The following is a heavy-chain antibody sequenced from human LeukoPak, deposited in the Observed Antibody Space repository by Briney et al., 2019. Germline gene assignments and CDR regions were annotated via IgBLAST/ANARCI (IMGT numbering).Heavy chain of an antibody. CDR2: INPNSGGT. CDR3: ARAGDLRRPRGPQPGHDAFDI. D-gene: IGHD1-14*01. CDR1: GYTFTGYY. V-gene: IGHV1-2*02. J-gene: IGHJ3*02. Sequence: ASVKVSCKASGYTFTGYYMSWVRQAPGQGLEWMGWINPNSGGTNFAQKLQGRVTMTRDTSISTAYMGVSRLTSDDTAVYYCARAGDLRRPRGPQPGHDAFDIWGQGTTVTVSS.